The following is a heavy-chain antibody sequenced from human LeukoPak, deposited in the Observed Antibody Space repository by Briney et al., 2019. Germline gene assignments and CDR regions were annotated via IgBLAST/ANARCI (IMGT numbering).Heavy chain of an antibody. CDR3: ARGLYHGWNLGFDP. V-gene: IGHV1-8*03. CDR1: GYTFTSCD. J-gene: IGHJ5*02. CDR2: MNPIIAIT. Sequence: ASVKVSCKASGYTFTSCDINWVRQATGQGLEWMGCMNPIIAITGYPQKFPGRVTITRNPSITTAYMELSSLRSEDTAVYYCARGLYHGWNLGFDPWGQGTLVTVSS. D-gene: IGHD1-7*01.